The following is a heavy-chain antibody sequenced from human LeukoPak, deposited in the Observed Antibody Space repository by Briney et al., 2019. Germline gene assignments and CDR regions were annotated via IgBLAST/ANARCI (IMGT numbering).Heavy chain of an antibody. CDR3: ARDYTGRALL. CDR1: GFSISGFE. V-gene: IGHV3-48*03. CDR2: IGGGGLTK. J-gene: IGHJ4*02. D-gene: IGHD1-1*01. Sequence: GGSLRLSCAASGFSISGFEMNWVRQAPGKGLEWIAYIGGGGLTKIFADSVRGRFTISRDDAKNSVSLQMTSLRGDDTAVYYCARDYTGRALLWGQGALVTVSS.